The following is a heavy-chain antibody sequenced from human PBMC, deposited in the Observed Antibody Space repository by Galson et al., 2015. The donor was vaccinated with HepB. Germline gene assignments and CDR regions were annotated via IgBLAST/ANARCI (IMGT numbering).Heavy chain of an antibody. CDR3: ARGYCTNGVCGDAFDI. J-gene: IGHJ3*02. V-gene: IGHV1-46*01. CDR1: GYTFTSYY. Sequence: SVKVSCKASGYTFTSYYMHWVRQAPGQGLEWMGIINPSGGSTSYAQKFQGRVTMTRDTSTSTVYMELSSLRSEDTAVYYCARGYCTNGVCGDAFDIWGQGTMVTVSS. CDR2: INPSGGST. D-gene: IGHD2-8*01.